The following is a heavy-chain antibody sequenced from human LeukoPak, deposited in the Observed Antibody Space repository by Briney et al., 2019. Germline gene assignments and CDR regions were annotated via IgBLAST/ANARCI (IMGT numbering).Heavy chain of an antibody. CDR3: ARVGPWVNPDYYYYYMDV. V-gene: IGHV3-9*01. CDR1: GFTFDDHS. J-gene: IGHJ6*03. D-gene: IGHD1-14*01. Sequence: SLRLSCVLSGFTFDDHSMHWVRQAPGKGLEWVSGISWSGGTLGYADSVKGRFTISRDNAKNSLYLQMIRLRAEDTAVYYCARVGPWVNPDYYYYYMDVWGKGTTVTVSS. CDR2: ISWSGGTL.